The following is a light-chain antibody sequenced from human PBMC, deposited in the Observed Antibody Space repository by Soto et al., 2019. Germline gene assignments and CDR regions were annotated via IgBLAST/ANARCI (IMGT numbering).Light chain of an antibody. CDR2: GDT. V-gene: IGLV2-23*01. CDR1: SSDVGRYNL. Sequence: QSVLSQPASVSGSPGQSITIFCTGSSSDVGRYNLVSWYQHHPGKAPKFIIYGDTKRPSGVSNRFSGSKSGNTASLTISGLQAEDEDDYYCCSYGGYSTFVVFGGGTKLTVL. J-gene: IGLJ2*01. CDR3: CSYGGYSTFVV.